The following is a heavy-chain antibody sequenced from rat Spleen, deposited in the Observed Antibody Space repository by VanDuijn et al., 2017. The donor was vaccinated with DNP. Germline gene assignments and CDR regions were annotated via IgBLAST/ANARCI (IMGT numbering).Heavy chain of an antibody. J-gene: IGHJ2*01. V-gene: IGHV5-27*01. D-gene: IGHD1-11*01. CDR2: MSPTTRSS. CDR1: GFSFSDYD. CDR3: ATVRGAPLDY. Sequence: EVQLVESGGGLVQPGRSLKLSCAASGFSFSDYDMAWVRQAPSKGLEWVACMSPTTRSSYYRDSVRGRFTVSRDNAKSTLYLQMDSLRSEDTATYYCATVRGAPLDYWGQGVMVTVSS.